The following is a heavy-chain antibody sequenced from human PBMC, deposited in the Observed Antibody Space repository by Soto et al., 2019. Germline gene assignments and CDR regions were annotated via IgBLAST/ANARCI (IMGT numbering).Heavy chain of an antibody. D-gene: IGHD3-16*02. CDR2: ISWNSGSI. Sequence: GGSLRLSCAASGFTFDDYAMHWVRQAPGKGLEWVSGISWNSGSIGYADSVKGRFTISRDNAKNSLYLQMNSLRAEDTALYYCAKGGVYDYVWGSYRLRTFDWYFDLWGRGTLVNVSS. CDR3: AKGGVYDYVWGSYRLRTFDWYFDL. CDR1: GFTFDDYA. J-gene: IGHJ2*01. V-gene: IGHV3-9*01.